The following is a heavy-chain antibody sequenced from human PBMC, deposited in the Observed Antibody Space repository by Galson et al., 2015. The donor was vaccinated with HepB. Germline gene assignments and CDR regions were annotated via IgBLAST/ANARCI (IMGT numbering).Heavy chain of an antibody. V-gene: IGHV3-7*03. CDR2: IKQDGSEK. CDR3: ARSSGYRGWGFDL. J-gene: IGHJ5*01. CDR1: GFTFGNYW. D-gene: IGHD5-12*01. Sequence: SLRLSCAASGFTFGNYWMAWVRQAPGKGLEWVANIKQDGSEKTHVDSVNGRFTISGDNVENSLHLQMNGLRGADTAVYYCARSSGYRGWGFDLWGQGTLVTVSS.